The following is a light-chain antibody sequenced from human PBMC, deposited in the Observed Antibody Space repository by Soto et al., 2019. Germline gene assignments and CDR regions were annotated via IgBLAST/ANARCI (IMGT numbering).Light chain of an antibody. CDR2: DVS. V-gene: IGLV2-14*01. CDR1: SRYVGAYNS. J-gene: IGLJ1*01. Sequence: QSVLTQPASVSGSPGQSIAISCTGTSRYVGAYNSVSWYQQYPGKAPKLMIHDVSNRPSGVSDRFSGSKSGNTASLTISGLQAEDEADYYCSSYTSSSSYVFGSGTKVTVL. CDR3: SSYTSSSSYV.